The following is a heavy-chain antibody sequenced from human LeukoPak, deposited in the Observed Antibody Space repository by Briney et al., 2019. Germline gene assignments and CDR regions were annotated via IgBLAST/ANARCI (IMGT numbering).Heavy chain of an antibody. J-gene: IGHJ5*02. CDR3: ASGNYDFWSGQPNWFDP. CDR1: GGSINSYY. V-gene: IGHV4-4*07. Sequence: SETLSLTCTVSGGSINSYYWSWIRQPAGKGLEWIGRIYSSGNTNYSPSPKSRVTMSVDTSKNQFSLKLSSVTAADTAVYYCASGNYDFWSGQPNWFDPWGQGTLVTVSS. CDR2: IYSSGNT. D-gene: IGHD3-3*01.